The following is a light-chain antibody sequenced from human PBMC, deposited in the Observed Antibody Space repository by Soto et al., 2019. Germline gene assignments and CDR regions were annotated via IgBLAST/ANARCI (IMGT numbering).Light chain of an antibody. CDR2: MGF. CDR3: MQALESPPT. J-gene: IGKJ4*01. Sequence: DIVMTQSPLSLPVTPGEPASISCRSSQSLLNRNGQNCLDWYLQKPGQSPQLLIHMGFIRASGVPDRFSGSGSGTHFTLTISRVEAEDVGVYYCMQALESPPTFGGGTKVEIK. CDR1: QSLLNRNGQNC. V-gene: IGKV2-28*01.